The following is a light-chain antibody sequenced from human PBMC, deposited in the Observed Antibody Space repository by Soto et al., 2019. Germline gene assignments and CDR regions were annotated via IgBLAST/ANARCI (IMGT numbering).Light chain of an antibody. CDR3: QQRSNWPPVWT. CDR2: DAS. J-gene: IGKJ1*01. CDR1: QSVSSY. V-gene: IGKV3-11*01. Sequence: EIVLTQSPATLSLSPGERATLSCRASQSVSSYLAWYQQKPGQAPRLLIYDASNRATGIPARFSGSGSGTDFTLTISSLEPEDCAVYYCQQRSNWPPVWTFGQGTKVEIK.